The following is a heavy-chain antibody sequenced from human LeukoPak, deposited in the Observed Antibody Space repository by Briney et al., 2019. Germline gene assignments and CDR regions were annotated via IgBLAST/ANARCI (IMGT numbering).Heavy chain of an antibody. V-gene: IGHV4-39*07. Sequence: PSETLSLTCTVSGGSISSSSYYWGWIRQPPGKGLEWIGSIYYSGSTYYNPSLKSRVTISVDTSKNQFSLKLSSVTAADTAVYYCARDLSSYDFWSGWALYYMDVWSKGTTVTVSS. D-gene: IGHD3-3*01. J-gene: IGHJ6*03. CDR1: GGSISSSSYY. CDR3: ARDLSSYDFWSGWALYYMDV. CDR2: IYYSGST.